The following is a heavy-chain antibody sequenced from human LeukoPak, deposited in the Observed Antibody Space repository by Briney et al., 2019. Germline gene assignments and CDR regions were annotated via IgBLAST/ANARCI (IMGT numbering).Heavy chain of an antibody. CDR1: GFTFVTSS. CDR3: ARERSTGFDD. D-gene: IGHD7-27*01. Sequence: GGSLRLSCAASGFTFVTSSMSWVSQAPGKGLEWVSSITDSGGNTFYADSVKGRFTVSRDNSKNTLYLQMTSLGAEDTAIYYCARERSTGFDDWGQGSLVTVSS. CDR2: ITDSGGNT. J-gene: IGHJ4*02. V-gene: IGHV3-23*01.